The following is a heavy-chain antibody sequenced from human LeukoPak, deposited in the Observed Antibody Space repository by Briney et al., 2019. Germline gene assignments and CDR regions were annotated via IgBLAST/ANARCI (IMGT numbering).Heavy chain of an antibody. V-gene: IGHV3-23*01. J-gene: IGHJ4*02. Sequence: GGSLRLSCAASGFTFSDYEINWVRQAPGKGLEWVSCISTSGGSTYYADSVKGRFTISRDNSKNTLYVQMNSLRAEDTAVYYCAKSDYYDSSGYYYGSDYWGQGTLVTVSS. CDR1: GFTFSDYE. CDR2: ISTSGGST. D-gene: IGHD3-22*01. CDR3: AKSDYYDSSGYYYGSDY.